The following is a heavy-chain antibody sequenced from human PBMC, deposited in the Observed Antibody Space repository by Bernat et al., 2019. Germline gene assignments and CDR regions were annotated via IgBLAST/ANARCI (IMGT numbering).Heavy chain of an antibody. D-gene: IGHD7-27*01. CDR3: SSKLGPDQWYFDL. J-gene: IGHJ2*01. Sequence: QLQLQESGPGLVKPSETLSLPCTVSGGSISSRSYYWGWIRQPPGKGLEWIGSFYYSGSTYYNPSLKSRVTISIDTSKNQFSLKLSSVTAADTAVYYCSSKLGPDQWYFDLWGRGTLVTVSS. CDR2: FYYSGST. V-gene: IGHV4-39*01. CDR1: GGSISSRSYY.